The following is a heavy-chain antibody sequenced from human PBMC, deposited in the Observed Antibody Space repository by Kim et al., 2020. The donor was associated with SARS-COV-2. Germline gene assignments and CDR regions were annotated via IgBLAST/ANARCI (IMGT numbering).Heavy chain of an antibody. CDR2: IKQDGSEK. CDR1: GLTFSNYW. D-gene: IGHD6-6*01. CDR3: ASSDSSSSF. V-gene: IGHV3-7*01. Sequence: GGSLRLSCAASGLTFSNYWMTWVRQAPGKGLEWVANIKQDGSEKNYVDSVKGRFTISRDNAKNSLYLQMNSLRAEDTAVYYWASSDSSSSFWGQGTLVTVSS. J-gene: IGHJ4*02.